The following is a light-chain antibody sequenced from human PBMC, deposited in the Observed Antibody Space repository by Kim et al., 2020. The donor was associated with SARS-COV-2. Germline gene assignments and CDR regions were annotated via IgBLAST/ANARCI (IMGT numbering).Light chain of an antibody. CDR1: RLGDKY. V-gene: IGLV3-1*01. CDR2: NDS. CDR3: QAWDNNNGV. J-gene: IGLJ3*02. Sequence: VSPGQTASITCSGDRLGDKYAPWYQQKPSQSPVLVIYNDSRRPSGIPERFSGSNSGNTATLTISGTQAIDEADYYCQAWDNNNGVFGGGTQLTVL.